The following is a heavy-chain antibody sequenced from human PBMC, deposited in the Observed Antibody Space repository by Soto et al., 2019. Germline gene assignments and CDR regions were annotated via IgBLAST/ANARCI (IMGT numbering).Heavy chain of an antibody. V-gene: IGHV3-30-3*01. CDR1: GFTFSTYV. J-gene: IGHJ4*02. D-gene: IGHD3-10*01. Sequence: ESGGGVVQPGRSLRLSCAASGFTFSTYVMHWVRQAPGKGLEWVAVMSYDGSNKYYTDSVKGRFTISRDNSKDTLYLQMNSLRAEDTAVYYCASGSHYFDHWGQGTLVTVSS. CDR3: ASGSHYFDH. CDR2: MSYDGSNK.